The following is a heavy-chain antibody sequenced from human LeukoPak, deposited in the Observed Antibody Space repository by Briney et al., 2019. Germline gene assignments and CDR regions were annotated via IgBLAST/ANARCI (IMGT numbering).Heavy chain of an antibody. V-gene: IGHV3-66*02. D-gene: IGHD3-22*01. CDR1: GFTVSSNY. Sequence: GGSLRLSCAASGFTVSSNYMSWVRQAPGKGLEWASVIYSGGSTYYTDSVKGRFTISRDNSKNTLFLQMNSLRAEDTAVYYCASRHYYDSSGYFDAFDIWGRGTMVTVSS. CDR3: ASRHYYDSSGYFDAFDI. J-gene: IGHJ3*02. CDR2: IYSGGST.